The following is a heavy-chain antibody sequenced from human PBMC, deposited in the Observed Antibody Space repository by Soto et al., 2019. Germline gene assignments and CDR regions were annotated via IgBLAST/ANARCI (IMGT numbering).Heavy chain of an antibody. CDR1: GGSISSSSYY. V-gene: IGHV4-39*01. CDR2: IYYSGST. CDR3: ARRRDGYKSPNFDY. J-gene: IGHJ4*02. D-gene: IGHD5-12*01. Sequence: QLQLQESGPGLVKPSETLSLTCTVSGGSISSSSYYWGWIRQPPGKGLEWIGSIYYSGSTYYNPSLKSRVTISVGTSKNQFSLKLSSVTAADTAVYYCARRRDGYKSPNFDYWGQGTLVTVSS.